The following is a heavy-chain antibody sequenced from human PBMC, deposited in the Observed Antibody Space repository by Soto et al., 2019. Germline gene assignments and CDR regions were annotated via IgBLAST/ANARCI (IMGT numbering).Heavy chain of an antibody. V-gene: IGHV1-69*02. J-gene: IGHJ5*02. CDR1: GGTFSSYT. Sequence: QVQLVQSGAEVKKPGSSVKVSCKASGGTFSSYTISWVRQAPGQGLEWMGRIIPILGIANYAQKFQGRVTITADKSTSTADMELSSLRSEDTAVYYWAGANHWGGFDPWGQGTLVTVSS. D-gene: IGHD7-27*01. CDR3: AGANHWGGFDP. CDR2: IIPILGIA.